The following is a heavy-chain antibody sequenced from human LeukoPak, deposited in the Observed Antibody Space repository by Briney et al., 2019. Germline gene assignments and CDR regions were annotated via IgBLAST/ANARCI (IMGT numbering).Heavy chain of an antibody. CDR3: AKDFCSGGSCYSLNY. Sequence: GGSLRLSCAASGFTFSSYSMNWVRQAPGKGLEWVSYISSSSTIYYADPVKGRFTISRDNSKNTLYLQMNSLRAEDTAVYYCAKDFCSGGSCYSLNYWGQGTLVTVSS. CDR2: ISSSSTI. D-gene: IGHD2-15*01. J-gene: IGHJ4*02. CDR1: GFTFSSYS. V-gene: IGHV3-48*01.